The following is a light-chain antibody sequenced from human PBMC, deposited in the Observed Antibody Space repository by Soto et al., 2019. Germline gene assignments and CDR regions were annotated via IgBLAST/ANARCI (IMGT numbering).Light chain of an antibody. Sequence: QAVVTQEPSLTVSPGGTVTLTCGSSTGAVTSGHYTNWFQQRPGQAPRTLIYDTSSMRSWTPARFSGSLLGGKAALTLSGAQPDDEADYYCLVSYPTARIFGGGTKLTVL. CDR2: DTS. J-gene: IGLJ2*01. CDR3: LVSYPTARI. V-gene: IGLV7-46*01. CDR1: TGAVTSGHY.